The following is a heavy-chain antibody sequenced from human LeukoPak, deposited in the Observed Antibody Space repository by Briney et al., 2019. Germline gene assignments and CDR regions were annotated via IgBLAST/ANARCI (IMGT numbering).Heavy chain of an antibody. V-gene: IGHV3-23*01. Sequence: GGSLRLSCAASGFIFSNYAISWVRQVPGRGLEWVSTISSRGDSTYVADSVKGRFTISRDNSKNSLYLQMNTVRAEDTAVYYCVKGPRPDITVAHTVENWGQGTLVTVSS. J-gene: IGHJ4*02. CDR2: ISSRGDST. CDR3: VKGPRPDITVAHTVEN. CDR1: GFIFSNYA. D-gene: IGHD6-19*01.